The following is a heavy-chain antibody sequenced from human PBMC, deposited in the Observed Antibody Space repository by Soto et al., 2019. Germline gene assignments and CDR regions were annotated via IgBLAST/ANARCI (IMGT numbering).Heavy chain of an antibody. CDR3: ARVGVLRFLEWLSPFDY. CDR2: ISYDGSNK. V-gene: IGHV3-30-3*01. J-gene: IGHJ4*02. Sequence: ESGGGVVQPGRSLRLSCAASGFTFRSYAMHWVRQAPGKGLEWVAVISYDGSNKYYADSVKGRFTISRDNSKNTLYLQMNSLRAEDTAVYYCARVGVLRFLEWLSPFDYWGQGTLVTVSS. D-gene: IGHD3-3*01. CDR1: GFTFRSYA.